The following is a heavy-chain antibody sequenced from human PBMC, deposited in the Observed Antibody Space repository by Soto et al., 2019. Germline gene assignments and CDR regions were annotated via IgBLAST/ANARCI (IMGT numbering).Heavy chain of an antibody. CDR3: VRDHRWAFDI. V-gene: IGHV3-48*02. D-gene: IGHD2-15*01. CDR2: ISVGGGSI. J-gene: IGHJ3*02. CDR1: GFTFSSYA. Sequence: EVQLVESGGGLVQPGGSLRVSCVASGFTFSSYALNWVRQAPGKGLEWVSYISVGGGSIFYADSVKGRFTISRGDATNSLYLQMNSLRNEDTVVYYCVRDHRWAFDIWGQGTMVTVSS.